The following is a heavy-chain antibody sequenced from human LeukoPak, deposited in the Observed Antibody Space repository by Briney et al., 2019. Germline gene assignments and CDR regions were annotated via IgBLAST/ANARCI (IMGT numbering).Heavy chain of an antibody. V-gene: IGHV4-39*01. Sequence: PSETLSLTCTASGASISRSGYQWGWIRQPPGKGLEWIGNIYYSGSTYYNPSLKSRVTISVDTSKNQFSLRLSSVTAADTVVYYCARLEGCVDAFDIWGQGTMVTVPS. CDR2: IYYSGST. D-gene: IGHD2-8*01. CDR1: GASISRSGYQ. CDR3: ARLEGCVDAFDI. J-gene: IGHJ3*02.